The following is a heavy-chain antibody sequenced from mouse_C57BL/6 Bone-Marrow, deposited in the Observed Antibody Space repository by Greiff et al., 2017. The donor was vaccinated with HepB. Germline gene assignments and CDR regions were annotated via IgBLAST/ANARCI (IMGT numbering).Heavy chain of an antibody. Sequence: VHVKQSGPELVKPGASVKMSCKASGYTFTDYNMHWVKQSHGKSLEWIGYINPNNGGTSYNQKFKGKATLTVNKSSSTAYMELRSLTSEDSAVYYCARSGYYYGSSYDFDYWGQGTTLTVSS. CDR1: GYTFTDYN. D-gene: IGHD1-1*01. J-gene: IGHJ2*01. CDR2: INPNNGGT. V-gene: IGHV1-22*01. CDR3: ARSGYYYGSSYDFDY.